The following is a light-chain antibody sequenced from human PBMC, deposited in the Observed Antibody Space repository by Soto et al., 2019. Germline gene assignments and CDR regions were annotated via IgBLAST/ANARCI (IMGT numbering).Light chain of an antibody. J-gene: IGKJ2*02. Sequence: EIVLTQSPGTLSLSPGERATLSCRASQSVSNTFLPWYQQKPGQAPRLLIYGAPSRATGIPDRFSGSGCMTDFSITISRLAAANVAVYCCQQYYGTPRTFGQGTKLDI. CDR1: QSVSNTF. V-gene: IGKV3-20*01. CDR2: GAP. CDR3: QQYYGTPRT.